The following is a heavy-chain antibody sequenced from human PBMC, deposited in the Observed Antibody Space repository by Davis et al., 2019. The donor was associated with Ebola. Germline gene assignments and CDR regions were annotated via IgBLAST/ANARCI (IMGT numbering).Heavy chain of an antibody. V-gene: IGHV1-18*01. CDR3: ARVMKTVTRVYYYYGMDV. D-gene: IGHD4-17*01. CDR2: ISAYNGNT. CDR1: GYTFTSYG. Sequence: ASVKVSCKASGYTFTSYGISWVRQAPGQGLEWMGWISAYNGNTNYAQKLQGRVTMTTDTSTSTAYMELRSLRSDDTAVYYCARVMKTVTRVYYYYGMDVWGQGTTVTVSS. J-gene: IGHJ6*02.